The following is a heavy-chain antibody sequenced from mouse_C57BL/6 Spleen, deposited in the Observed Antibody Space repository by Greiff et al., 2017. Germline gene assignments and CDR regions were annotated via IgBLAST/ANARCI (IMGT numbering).Heavy chain of an antibody. CDR1: GYTFTSYW. CDR3: AIHYYGSSYVG. J-gene: IGHJ2*01. CDR2: IHPSDSDT. V-gene: IGHV1-74*01. Sequence: VQLQQPGAELVKPGASVKVSCKASGYTFTSYWMHWVKQRPGQGLEWIGRIHPSDSDTNSNQKFKGKATLTVDKTSSTAYMQLSSVTSEDSAVYYCAIHYYGSSYVGWGKGTTLTVSS. D-gene: IGHD1-1*01.